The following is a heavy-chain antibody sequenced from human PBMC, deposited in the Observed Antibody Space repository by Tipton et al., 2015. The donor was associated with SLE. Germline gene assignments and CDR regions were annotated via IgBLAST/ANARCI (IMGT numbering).Heavy chain of an antibody. D-gene: IGHD4-17*01. CDR3: ARQTATTVTTYWYFDL. CDR1: GVSISSGGYY. CDR2: IYYSGST. V-gene: IGHV4-31*03. J-gene: IGHJ2*01. Sequence: TLSLTCTVSGVSISSGGYYWSWIRQHPGKGLEWIGYIYYSGSTYYNPSLKSRVTISVDTSKNQFSLKLSSVTAADTAVYYCARQTATTVTTYWYFDLWGRGALVTVSS.